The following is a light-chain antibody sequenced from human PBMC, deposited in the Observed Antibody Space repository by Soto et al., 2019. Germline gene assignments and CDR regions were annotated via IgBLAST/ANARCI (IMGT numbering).Light chain of an antibody. CDR3: QQYNDRLWT. CDR1: QSISSN. V-gene: IGKV3-15*01. CDR2: AAS. J-gene: IGKJ1*01. Sequence: EIVMTQSPATLSMSPGDRATLSCRASQSISSNLAWYQQKPGQAPRLLIYAASTMAIGIPARFSASGSGTDFTLTISSLQSEDFAVYYCQQYNDRLWTFGEGTKVEIK.